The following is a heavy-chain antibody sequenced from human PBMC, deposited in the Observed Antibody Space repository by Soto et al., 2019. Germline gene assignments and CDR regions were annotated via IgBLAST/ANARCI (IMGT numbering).Heavy chain of an antibody. D-gene: IGHD5-12*01. J-gene: IGHJ4*02. CDR1: GFTFSSYS. CDR3: ARDASGDGYDFIY. Sequence: GGSLRLSCAASGFTFSSYSMNWVRQAPGKGLEWVSSISSSSSYIYYADSVKGRFTISRDNAKNSLYLQMNSLRAEDTAVYYCARDASGDGYDFIYWGQGTLVTVSS. CDR2: ISSSSSYI. V-gene: IGHV3-21*01.